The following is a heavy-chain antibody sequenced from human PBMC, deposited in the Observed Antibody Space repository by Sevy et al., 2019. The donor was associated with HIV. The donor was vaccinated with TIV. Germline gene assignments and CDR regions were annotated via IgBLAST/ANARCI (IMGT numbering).Heavy chain of an antibody. D-gene: IGHD5-18*01. CDR1: GFTFSSYG. CDR2: IWYDGSNK. J-gene: IGHJ6*02. V-gene: IGHV3-33*06. Sequence: GGSLRLSCAASGFTFSSYGMHWVRQAPGKGLEWVAVIWYDGSNKYYADSVKGRFTISRDNSKNTLYLQMNSLRAEDTAVYYCAKVRYSLGDYHYYGMDVWGQGTTVTVSS. CDR3: AKVRYSLGDYHYYGMDV.